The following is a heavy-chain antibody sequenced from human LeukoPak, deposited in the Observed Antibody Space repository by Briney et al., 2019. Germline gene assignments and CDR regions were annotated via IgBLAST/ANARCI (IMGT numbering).Heavy chain of an antibody. D-gene: IGHD2-21*02. Sequence: SETLSLTCTVSGGSISSYYWSWIRQPPGKGLEWIGYIYYSGSTYYNLSLKSRVTISVDTSKNQFSLKLSSVTAADTAVYYCAREGLPGDHDYWGQGTLVTVSS. CDR3: AREGLPGDHDY. V-gene: IGHV4-59*12. J-gene: IGHJ4*02. CDR1: GGSISSYY. CDR2: IYYSGST.